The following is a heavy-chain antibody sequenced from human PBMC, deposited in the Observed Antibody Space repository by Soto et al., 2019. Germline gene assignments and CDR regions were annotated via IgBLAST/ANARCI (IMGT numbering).Heavy chain of an antibody. CDR2: ISSTSSTI. J-gene: IGHJ3*02. CDR3: AREWEPDAFDI. D-gene: IGHD1-26*01. CDR1: EFTFSDYI. Sequence: GSLRLSCAASEFTFSDYIMNWVRQAPGKGLEWVSYISSTSSTIYYADSVKGRFTISRDNAKNSLYLQMNSLRAEDTAVYYCAREWEPDAFDIWGQGTMVTVS. V-gene: IGHV3-48*01.